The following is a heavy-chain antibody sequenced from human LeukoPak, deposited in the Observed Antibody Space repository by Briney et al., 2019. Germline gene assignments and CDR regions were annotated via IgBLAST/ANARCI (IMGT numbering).Heavy chain of an antibody. Sequence: GGSLRLSCTTSGFTIGDYAMNWVRQAPGKGLEWVAIIWYDGSNKYYADSVKGRFTISKDNSNNMLYLQMNSLRVEDTAVYYCATSDPGIAVALWGQGTPVTVSS. CDR3: ATSDPGIAVAL. CDR1: GFTIGDYA. J-gene: IGHJ4*02. CDR2: IWYDGSNK. V-gene: IGHV3-33*01. D-gene: IGHD6-19*01.